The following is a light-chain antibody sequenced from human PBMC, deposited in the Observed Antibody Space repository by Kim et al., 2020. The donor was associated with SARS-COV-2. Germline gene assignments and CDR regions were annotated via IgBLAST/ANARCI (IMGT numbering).Light chain of an antibody. V-gene: IGLV2-14*04. CDR1: SSDVGCYNY. CDR2: DVS. CDR3: SSYTSSSTPHVV. J-gene: IGLJ2*01. Sequence: SITISCTGTSSDVGCYNYVSWYQQHPGKAPKLMIYDVSKRPSGVSNRFSGSKSGNTASLTISGLQAEDEADYYCSSYTSSSTPHVVFGGGTQLTVL.